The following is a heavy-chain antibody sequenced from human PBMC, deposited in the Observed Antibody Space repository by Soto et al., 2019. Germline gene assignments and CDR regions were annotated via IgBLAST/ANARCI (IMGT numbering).Heavy chain of an antibody. D-gene: IGHD5-18*01. CDR2: ISGSGGST. CDR3: XNFGYSYGKGFYYGMDV. V-gene: IGHV3-23*01. Sequence: GGCLRLSCAASGFTFSSYAMSWVRQAPGKGLEWVSAISGSGGSTYYADSVKGRFTISRDNSKNTLHLQMNSLRAEDTAVYYCXNFGYSYGKGFYYGMDVWGQGTTVTVSS. J-gene: IGHJ6*02. CDR1: GFTFSSYA.